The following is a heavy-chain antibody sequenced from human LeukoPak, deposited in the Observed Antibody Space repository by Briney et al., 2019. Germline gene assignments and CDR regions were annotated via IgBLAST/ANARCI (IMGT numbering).Heavy chain of an antibody. CDR1: DGSISSYY. V-gene: IGHV4-59*01. D-gene: IGHD3-10*01. CDR2: IYYSGST. J-gene: IGHJ3*02. Sequence: SETLSLTCTVSDGSISSYYWSWIRQPPGKGLEWIGYIYYSGSTNYNPSLKSRVTISVDTSKNQFSLKLSSVTAADTAVYYCARWGETSALRVHAFDIWGQGTMVTVSS. CDR3: ARWGETSALRVHAFDI.